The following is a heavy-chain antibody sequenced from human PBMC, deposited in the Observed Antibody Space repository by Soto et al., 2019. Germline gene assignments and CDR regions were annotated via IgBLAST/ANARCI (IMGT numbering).Heavy chain of an antibody. Sequence: EVQLVESGGGLVQPGGSLRLSCAASGFTFSNYWMHWVRQPPGKGLLWVSRINPDGSSTNYAGSVEGRFTVSRDNAKNTLYLQMNSLTEGDTAEYYCVRGTSDWYGIDFWGQGTLVTVAS. CDR1: GFTFSNYW. V-gene: IGHV3-74*01. J-gene: IGHJ4*02. CDR3: VRGTSDWYGIDF. D-gene: IGHD3-9*01. CDR2: INPDGSST.